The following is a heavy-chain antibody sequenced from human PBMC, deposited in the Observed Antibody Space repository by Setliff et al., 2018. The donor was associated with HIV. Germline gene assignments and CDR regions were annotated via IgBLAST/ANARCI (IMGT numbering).Heavy chain of an antibody. CDR2: ISPYTGDT. CDR3: ARLGSGWSDSYYYAMDI. D-gene: IGHD6-19*01. CDR1: GYSFTTYG. Sequence: ASVKVSCKAFGYSFTTYGITWVRQAPGQGLEWMGWISPYTGDTNYAQKFLDRVTMTIDTATSRAYMELRSLRSDDTAVYFCARLGSGWSDSYYYAMDIWGQGTTVTVSS. J-gene: IGHJ6*02. V-gene: IGHV1-18*01.